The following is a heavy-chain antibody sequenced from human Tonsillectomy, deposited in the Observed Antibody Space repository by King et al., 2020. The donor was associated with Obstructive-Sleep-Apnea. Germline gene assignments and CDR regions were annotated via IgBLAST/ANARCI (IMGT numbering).Heavy chain of an antibody. V-gene: IGHV3-30*04. J-gene: IGHJ4*02. CDR1: GFTFSRYT. CDR3: VRGQWHDY. D-gene: IGHD6-19*01. CDR2: ISYDGGNN. Sequence: VQLVESGGGVVQPGRSLRLSCAASGFTFSRYTMHWVRQAPGKGLEWVAVISYDGGNNYYADSVKGRFTISRDNSKNTLYLQMNSLRAEDTAVYYCVRGQWHDYWGKGTLVTVSS.